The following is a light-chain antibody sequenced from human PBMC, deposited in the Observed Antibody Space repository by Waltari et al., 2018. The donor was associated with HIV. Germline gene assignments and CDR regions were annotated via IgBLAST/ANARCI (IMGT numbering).Light chain of an antibody. CDR2: EVW. CDR1: ISDIGGYNY. V-gene: IGLV2-14*03. J-gene: IGLJ2*01. CDR3: SSYTGSITV. Sequence: QSALTQPASVSGSPGQSITISCTGTISDIGGYNYVSWYQQHPGEAPKLMMYEVWNRPSGVSIRFVGSKSGNTASLTISGLQPEDEGDYYCSSYTGSITVFGGGTKVTVL.